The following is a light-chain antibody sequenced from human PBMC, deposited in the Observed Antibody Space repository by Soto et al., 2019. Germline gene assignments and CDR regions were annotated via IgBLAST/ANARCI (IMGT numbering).Light chain of an antibody. V-gene: IGKV1-27*01. Sequence: DVQLTQSPSSLSASVGYRVTITCRASQGISNYLAWYQQKPGKVPKLLIYAASTLQSGVPSRFSGSGSGTDFTLTISRLEPEDSAVYYCQQYGNSPWTFGQGTKVDI. CDR2: AAS. CDR1: QGISNY. J-gene: IGKJ1*01. CDR3: QQYGNSPWT.